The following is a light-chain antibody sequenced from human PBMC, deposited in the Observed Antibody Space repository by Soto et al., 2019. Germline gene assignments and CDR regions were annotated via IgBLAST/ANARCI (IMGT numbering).Light chain of an antibody. V-gene: IGLV1-40*01. Sequence: QLVLTQPPSVSGAPGQRVTISCTGSSSNTGAGYDVNWYQHLPGTAPKLLIYANSNRPSGVPDRFSGSQSGTSASLAITGLQAEDEADYYCQSYDSSLSVVFGGGTKLTVL. CDR3: QSYDSSLSVV. CDR2: ANS. J-gene: IGLJ2*01. CDR1: SSNTGAGYD.